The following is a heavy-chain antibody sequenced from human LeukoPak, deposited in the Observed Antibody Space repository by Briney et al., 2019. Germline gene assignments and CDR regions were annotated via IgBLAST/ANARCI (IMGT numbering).Heavy chain of an antibody. V-gene: IGHV4-59*12. Sequence: PSETLSLTCTVSGGSISSYYWSWIRQPPGKGLEWIGYIYYSGSTNYNPSLKSRVTISVDTSKNQFSLKLSSVTAADTAVYYCARGNSYGFAYSFDYWGQGTLVTVSS. CDR3: ARGNSYGFAYSFDY. D-gene: IGHD5-18*01. CDR2: IYYSGST. CDR1: GGSISSYY. J-gene: IGHJ4*02.